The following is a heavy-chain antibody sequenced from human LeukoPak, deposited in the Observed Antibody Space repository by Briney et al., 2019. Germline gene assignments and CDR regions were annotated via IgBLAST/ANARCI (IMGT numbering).Heavy chain of an antibody. D-gene: IGHD3-22*01. CDR3: ARDGVDSSGYLPRYYYYGMDV. Sequence: SETLSLTCAVYGGSFSGYYWSWIRQPPGKGLEWIGEINHSGSTNYNPSLKSRVTISVDTSKNQFSLKLSSVTAADTAVYYCARDGVDSSGYLPRYYYYGMDVWGQGTTVTVSS. CDR1: GGSFSGYY. J-gene: IGHJ6*02. V-gene: IGHV4-34*01. CDR2: INHSGST.